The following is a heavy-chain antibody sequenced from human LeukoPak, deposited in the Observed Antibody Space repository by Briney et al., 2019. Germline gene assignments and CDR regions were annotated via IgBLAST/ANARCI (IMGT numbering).Heavy chain of an antibody. CDR3: ARDDSGSYYGNWFDP. CDR2: IRYDGSNK. CDR1: GFTFSSYG. D-gene: IGHD1-26*01. Sequence: PGGSLRLSCAASGFTFSSYGMHWVRQAPGKGLEWVSFIRYDGSNKYYADSVKGRFTISRDNAKNSLYLQMNSLRAEDTAVYYCARDDSGSYYGNWFDPWGQGTLVTVSS. J-gene: IGHJ5*02. V-gene: IGHV3-30*02.